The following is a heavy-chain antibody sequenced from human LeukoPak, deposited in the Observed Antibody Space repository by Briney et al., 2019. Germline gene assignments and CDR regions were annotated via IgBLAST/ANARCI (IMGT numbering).Heavy chain of an antibody. CDR2: INPSGGST. D-gene: IGHD3-22*01. Sequence: ASAKVSCKASGYTFSSYDIHWVRQAPGQGLEWMGIINPSGGSTSYAQKFQGRVTVTRDTSTSTVYMELSSLRFEDTAVYYCARDSAGVNYPYDPWGQGTLVTVSS. CDR1: GYTFSSYD. V-gene: IGHV1-46*01. J-gene: IGHJ5*02. CDR3: ARDSAGVNYPYDP.